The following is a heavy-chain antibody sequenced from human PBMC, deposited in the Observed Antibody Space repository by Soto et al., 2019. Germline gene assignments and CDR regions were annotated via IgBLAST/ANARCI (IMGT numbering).Heavy chain of an antibody. V-gene: IGHV1-58*01. CDR3: AADVQELELLDY. Sequence: QMQLVQSGPEVKKPGTSVKVSCKASGFTFTSSAVQWVRQARGQRLEWIGWIVVGSGNTNYAQKFQERVTITRDMSTSTAYMELSSLRSEDTAVYYCAADVQELELLDYWGQGTLVTVSS. CDR2: IVVGSGNT. CDR1: GFTFTSSA. J-gene: IGHJ4*02. D-gene: IGHD1-7*01.